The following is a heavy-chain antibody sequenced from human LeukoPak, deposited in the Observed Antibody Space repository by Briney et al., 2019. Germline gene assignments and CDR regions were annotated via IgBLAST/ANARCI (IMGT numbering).Heavy chain of an antibody. J-gene: IGHJ3*02. CDR2: ISGSGGST. CDR3: ARESLYAFDI. CDR1: GFTFSSYG. Sequence: GGSLRLSCAASGFTFSSYGMHWVRQAPGKGLEWVSAISGSGGSTYYADSVKGRFTISRDNAKNSLYLQMNSLRAEDTAVYYCARESLYAFDIWGQGTLVTVSS. V-gene: IGHV3-23*01.